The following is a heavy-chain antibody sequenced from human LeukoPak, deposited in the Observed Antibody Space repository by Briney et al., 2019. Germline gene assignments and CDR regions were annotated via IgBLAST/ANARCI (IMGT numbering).Heavy chain of an antibody. CDR2: IYYSGST. V-gene: IGHV4-59*08. CDR3: ARFCSGDSCYFRVL. CDR1: GGSISSYY. J-gene: IGHJ4*02. D-gene: IGHD2-15*01. Sequence: SETLSLTCTASGGSISSYYWSWIRQPPGKGLEWIGHIYYSGSTNYNPSLKSRVTISVDTSKNQISLKLSSVTAADTAVYYCARFCSGDSCYFRVLWGQGTLVTVSS.